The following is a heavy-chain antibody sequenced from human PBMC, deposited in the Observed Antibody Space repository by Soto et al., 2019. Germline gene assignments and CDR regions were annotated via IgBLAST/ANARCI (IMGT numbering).Heavy chain of an antibody. J-gene: IGHJ3*02. CDR2: ISNRGDT. Sequence: GGSLGLSCTASGFIVSDTYVNWVRQAPGKGLEWVSVISNRGDTHYADSVRGRFSLSRDISDNTLHLQMNNLRVEDTAVYYCAREPRYCRGGSCPITADASDIWGQGTIVTLSS. V-gene: IGHV3-66*01. CDR3: AREPRYCRGGSCPITADASDI. CDR1: GFIVSDTY. D-gene: IGHD2-15*01.